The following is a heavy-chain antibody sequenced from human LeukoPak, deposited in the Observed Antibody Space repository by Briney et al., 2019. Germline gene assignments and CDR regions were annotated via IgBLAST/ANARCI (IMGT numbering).Heavy chain of an antibody. D-gene: IGHD2-15*01. CDR2: IRYDGSNK. CDR1: GFTFSSYG. Sequence: PGGSLRLSCAASGFTFSSYGMHWVRQAPGKGLEWVAFIRYDGSNKYYADSVKGRFTISRDNSKNTLYLQTNSLRAEDTAAYYCARVAPNRRCCSGGSCLNYFNYWGQGTLVTVSS. CDR3: ARVAPNRRCCSGGSCLNYFNY. V-gene: IGHV3-30*02. J-gene: IGHJ4*02.